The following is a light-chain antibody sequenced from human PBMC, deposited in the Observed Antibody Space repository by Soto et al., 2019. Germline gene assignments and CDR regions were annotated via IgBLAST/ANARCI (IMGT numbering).Light chain of an antibody. CDR3: QSYDSSLSGSYV. J-gene: IGLJ1*01. V-gene: IGLV1-40*01. CDR1: SSNIGAGYD. Sequence: QPVLTQPPSVSGAPGQRVTISCTGSSSNIGAGYDVHWYQRLPGTAPKVLIYSNNNRPSGVPDRFSGSKSGTSASLAITGLQAEDAADYYCQSYDSSLSGSYVFGTGTKVTVL. CDR2: SNN.